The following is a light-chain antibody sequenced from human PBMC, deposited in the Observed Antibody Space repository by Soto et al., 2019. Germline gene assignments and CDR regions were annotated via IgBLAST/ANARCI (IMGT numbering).Light chain of an antibody. CDR3: QQYGSSPVP. Sequence: EIVLTQSPGTLSMSPGERATLSCRASQSFSSTYLAWYQQKPGQAPRLLIYGASSRATGIPDRFSGSGSGTDFTLTISRLEPEDFAVYYCQQYGSSPVPFGQGTRLEIK. CDR2: GAS. V-gene: IGKV3-20*01. J-gene: IGKJ5*01. CDR1: QSFSSTY.